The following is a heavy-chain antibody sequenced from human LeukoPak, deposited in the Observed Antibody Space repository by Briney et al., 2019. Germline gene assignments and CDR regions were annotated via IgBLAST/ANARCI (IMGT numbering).Heavy chain of an antibody. CDR1: GGSFSGYY. Sequence: PSETLSLTCAVYGGSFSGYYWGWIRQPPGKGLEWIGSIYHSGSTYYNPSLKSRVTISVDTSKNQFSLKLSSVTAADTAVYYCARHLRVLRFLEWLSHFDYGGQGTLVTVSS. V-gene: IGHV4-38-2*01. D-gene: IGHD3-3*01. CDR2: IYHSGST. J-gene: IGHJ4*02. CDR3: ARHLRVLRFLEWLSHFDY.